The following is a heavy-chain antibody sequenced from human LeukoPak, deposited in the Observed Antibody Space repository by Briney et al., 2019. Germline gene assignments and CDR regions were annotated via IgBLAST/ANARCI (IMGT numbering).Heavy chain of an antibody. D-gene: IGHD5-24*01. Sequence: ASLKVSCKAYGYTFTGYYLHWVRQAPGQGLEWMGGIIPIFGTANYAQKFQGRVTITADESTSTAYMELSSLRSEDTAVYYCAREMATMVDYWGQGTLVTVSS. CDR2: IIPIFGTA. CDR3: AREMATMVDY. CDR1: GYTFTGYY. J-gene: IGHJ4*02. V-gene: IGHV1-69*13.